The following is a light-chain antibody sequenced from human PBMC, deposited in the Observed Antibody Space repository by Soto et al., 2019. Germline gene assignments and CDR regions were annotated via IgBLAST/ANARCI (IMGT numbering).Light chain of an antibody. J-gene: IGLJ2*01. CDR2: EVS. Sequence: QSALTQPASVSGSPGQSITISCTGSSSDVGGYNYVSWYQQHPDKAPKLMIYEVSNRPSGVSNRFSGSKSGNTASLTISALQAEDEAAYYCSSSTTTRTLVFGGGTQLTVL. V-gene: IGLV2-14*01. CDR3: SSSTTTRTLV. CDR1: SSDVGGYNY.